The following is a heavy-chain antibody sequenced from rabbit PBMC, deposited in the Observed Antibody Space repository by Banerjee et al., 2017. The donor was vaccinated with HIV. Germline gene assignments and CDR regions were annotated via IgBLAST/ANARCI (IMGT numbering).Heavy chain of an antibody. Sequence: QSLEESGGDLVKPGASLTLTCTASGFSFSSGYYMYWVRQAPGKGLEWIGCIYTGDGTTYYASWVNGRFTISRNTNQNTVTLQMTSLTAADTATYFCARGNAYVGLDLWGPGTLVTVS. D-gene: IGHD6-1*01. CDR3: ARGNAYVGLDL. V-gene: IGHV1S40*01. CDR2: IYTGDGTT. CDR1: GFSFSSGYY. J-gene: IGHJ6*01.